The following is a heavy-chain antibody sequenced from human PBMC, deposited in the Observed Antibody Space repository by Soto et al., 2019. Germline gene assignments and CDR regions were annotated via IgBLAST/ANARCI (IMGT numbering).Heavy chain of an antibody. V-gene: IGHV1-3*01. CDR1: GYTFTSYA. Sequence: ASVKVSCKASGYTFTSYAMHWVRQAPGQRLEWMGWINAGNGNTKYSQKFQGRVTITRDTSASTAYMELSSLRSEDTAVYYCARDGGYCSGGSCYRDNWFDTWGQGTLVTVSS. J-gene: IGHJ5*02. CDR3: ARDGGYCSGGSCYRDNWFDT. D-gene: IGHD2-15*01. CDR2: INAGNGNT.